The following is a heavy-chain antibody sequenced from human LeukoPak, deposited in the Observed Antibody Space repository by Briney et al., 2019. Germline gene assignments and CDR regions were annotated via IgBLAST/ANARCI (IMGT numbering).Heavy chain of an antibody. J-gene: IGHJ4*02. V-gene: IGHV3-9*03. CDR1: GFTFDDYA. D-gene: IGHD6-19*01. CDR3: AKDKYSSGWYYFDY. CDR2: ISWNSGSI. Sequence: GRSLRLSCAASGFTFDDYAMHWVRQAPGKGLEWVSGISWNSGSIGYADSVKGRFTISRDNAKNSLYLQMNSLRAEDMALYYCAKDKYSSGWYYFDYWGQGTLVTVSS.